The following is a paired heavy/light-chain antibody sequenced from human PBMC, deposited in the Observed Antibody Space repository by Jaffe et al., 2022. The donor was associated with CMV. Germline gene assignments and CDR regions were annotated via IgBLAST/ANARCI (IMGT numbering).Light chain of an antibody. CDR2: AAS. CDR1: QSINKY. J-gene: IGKJ2*01. Sequence: DIQMTQSPSALSASVGDRVTITCRASQSINKYLNWYQQKPGKAPKLLIYAASSLQTGVPSRFTGTGSGTDFTLTISRLQPEDFATFYCQQTYSTPTFGQGTKLEIK. V-gene: IGKV1-39*01. CDR3: QQTYSTPT.
Heavy chain of an antibody. D-gene: IGHD3-22*01. CDR1: GFTFSDYY. V-gene: IGHV3-11*06. Sequence: HVQLVESGGDLVKPGGSLRLSCAASGFTFSDYYMSWFRQAPGKGLEWVLYISSDSTYTNYAHSVKGRFTISRDNAEKSLYLQMNSLRAEDTAVYYCARCTQYYDNIGGMYYCDYWGQGTLVTVSS. CDR2: ISSDSTYT. J-gene: IGHJ4*02. CDR3: ARCTQYYDNIGGMYYCDY.